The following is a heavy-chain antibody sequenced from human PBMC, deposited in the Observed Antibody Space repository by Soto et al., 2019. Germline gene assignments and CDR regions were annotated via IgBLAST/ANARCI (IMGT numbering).Heavy chain of an antibody. V-gene: IGHV1-69*10. Sequence: GASVKVSCKASGVTFNTFAVSWVRQAPGQGLEWMGGIIPVLGPAFYAQKFQGRVTITADKSTSTAYLELTSLRSEDTAVYYCVRAAKRYLDYWGQGTLVTVSS. CDR1: GVTFNTFA. CDR3: VRAAKRYLDY. J-gene: IGHJ4*02. CDR2: IIPVLGPA. D-gene: IGHD6-25*01.